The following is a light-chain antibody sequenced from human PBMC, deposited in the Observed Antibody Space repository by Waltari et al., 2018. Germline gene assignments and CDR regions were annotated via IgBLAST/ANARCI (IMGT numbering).Light chain of an antibody. CDR1: ALPKKY. CDR3: YSTDSSGNVQV. J-gene: IGLJ2*01. V-gene: IGLV3-10*01. CDR2: EDV. Sequence: SYELTQPPSVSVSPGQTARITCSGDALPKKYAYWYQQKSGQAPVKVIYEDVKRPSGIPERFSGSSSGTMVTWTSSGAQVEDEADYYCYSTDSSGNVQVFGGGTKLTVL.